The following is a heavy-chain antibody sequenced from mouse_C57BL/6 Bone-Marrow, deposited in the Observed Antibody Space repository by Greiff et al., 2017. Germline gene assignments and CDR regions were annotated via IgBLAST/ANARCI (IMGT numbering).Heavy chain of an antibody. J-gene: IGHJ2*01. V-gene: IGHV14-4*01. CDR1: GFNIKDDY. D-gene: IGHD1-1*01. Sequence: VHVKQSGAELVRPGASVKLSCTASGFNIKDDYMHWVKQRPEQGLEWIGWIHPENGDTEYASKFQGKATITADTSSNTAYLQLSSLTSEDTAVYYCTTGHYYYWGQGTTLTVSS. CDR3: TTGHYYY. CDR2: IHPENGDT.